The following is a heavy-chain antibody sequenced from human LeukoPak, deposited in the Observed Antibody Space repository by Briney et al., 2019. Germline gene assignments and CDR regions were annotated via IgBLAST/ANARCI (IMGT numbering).Heavy chain of an antibody. CDR1: GFTFSSYS. D-gene: IGHD6-6*01. CDR2: ISSSSSYI. CDR3: ARWASSSSLFDY. Sequence: GGSLRLSCAASGFTFSSYSVNWVRQAPGKGLEWVSSISSSSSYIYYADSVKGRFTISRDNAKNSLYLQTNSLRAEDTAVYYCARWASSSSLFDYWGQGTLVTVSS. V-gene: IGHV3-21*01. J-gene: IGHJ4*02.